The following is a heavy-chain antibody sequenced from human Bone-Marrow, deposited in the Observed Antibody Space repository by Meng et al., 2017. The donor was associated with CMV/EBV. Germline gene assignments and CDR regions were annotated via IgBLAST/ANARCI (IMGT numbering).Heavy chain of an antibody. Sequence: SETLSLTCTVSGGSISSYYWSWIRQPPGKGLEWIGYIYYSGSTNYNPSLKSRVTISVDTSKNQFSLKLSSVTAADTAVYYCARDLLGFNGMDVWGQGPTVTFYS. V-gene: IGHV4-59*01. CDR3: ARDLLGFNGMDV. D-gene: IGHD2/OR15-2a*01. CDR2: IYYSGST. J-gene: IGHJ6*02. CDR1: GGSISSYY.